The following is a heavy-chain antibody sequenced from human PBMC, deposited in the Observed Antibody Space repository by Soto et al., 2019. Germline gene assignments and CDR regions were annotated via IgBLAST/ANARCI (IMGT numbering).Heavy chain of an antibody. CDR3: ATHGGGGTELTAYNWFDP. Sequence: QVQLVQSGAEVKKPGASVKVSCKVSGYTLTELSMHWVRQAPGKGLEWMGGFDPEDGETIYAQKFQGRVTMTEDTSTDTDYMERSSLRSEDTAVYYCATHGGGGTELTAYNWFDPWGQGTLVTVSS. CDR1: GYTLTELS. V-gene: IGHV1-24*01. D-gene: IGHD1-7*01. CDR2: FDPEDGET. J-gene: IGHJ5*02.